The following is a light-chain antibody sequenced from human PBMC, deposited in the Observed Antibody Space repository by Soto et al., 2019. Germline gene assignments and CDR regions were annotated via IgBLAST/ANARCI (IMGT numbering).Light chain of an antibody. CDR1: SSDVGGYNY. CDR3: SSYTSSSTLV. CDR2: EVS. J-gene: IGLJ1*01. V-gene: IGLV2-14*01. Sequence: QSALTQPASVSGSPGQSITISCTGTSSDVGGYNYVSSYQQHPGKAPKLMIYEVSNRPSGVSNRFSGSKSGNTASLPISGLQAEEEADYYCSSYTSSSTLVFGTGTKVTVL.